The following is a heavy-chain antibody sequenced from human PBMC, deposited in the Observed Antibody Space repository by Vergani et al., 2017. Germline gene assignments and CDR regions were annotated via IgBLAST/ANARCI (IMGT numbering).Heavy chain of an antibody. CDR3: ARVYDGGNSLSFDY. CDR2: IYYSGST. Sequence: QLQLQESGPGLVKPSETLSLTCTVSGGSISSYYWSWIRQPPGKGLEWIGYIYYSGSTNYNPSLKSRVTISVDTSKNQFSLKLSSVTAADTAVYYCARVYDGGNSLSFDYWGQGTLVTVSS. V-gene: IGHV4-59*01. D-gene: IGHD4-23*01. CDR1: GGSISSYY. J-gene: IGHJ4*02.